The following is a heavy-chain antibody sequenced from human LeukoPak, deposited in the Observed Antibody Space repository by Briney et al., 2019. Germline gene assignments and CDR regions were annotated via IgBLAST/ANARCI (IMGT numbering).Heavy chain of an antibody. CDR3: ARSGGSSVTDAFDI. J-gene: IGHJ3*02. D-gene: IGHD2-2*01. CDR1: SGSFTGYY. CDR2: INHSGST. V-gene: IGHV4-34*01. Sequence: PSETLSLTCAVYSGSFTGYYWSWIRQPPGKGLEWIGEINHSGSTNYNPSLKSRVSLSVDTSKNQFSLKLSSVTAADTAVYYCARSGGSSVTDAFDIWGQGTMVTVSS.